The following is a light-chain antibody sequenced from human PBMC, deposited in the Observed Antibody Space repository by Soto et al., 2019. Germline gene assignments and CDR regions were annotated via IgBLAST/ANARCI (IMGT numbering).Light chain of an antibody. J-gene: IGLJ1*01. CDR1: SGDVGSYNL. V-gene: IGLV2-23*02. CDR2: EVS. CDR3: CSYAGSSTYV. Sequence: QSALTQPASVSGSPGQSITISCTGTSGDVGSYNLVSWYQQHPGKAPKVMIYEVSKRPSGVSNRFSGSKSGNTASLTISGLQAEDEADYYCCSYAGSSTYVFGTGTKLTVL.